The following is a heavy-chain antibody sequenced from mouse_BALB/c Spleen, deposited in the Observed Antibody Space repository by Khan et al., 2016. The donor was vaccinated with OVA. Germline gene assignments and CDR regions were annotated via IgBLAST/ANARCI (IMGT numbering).Heavy chain of an antibody. CDR1: GFTFSTYG. Sequence: EVQLQESGGDIVKPGGSLKLSCAASGFTFSTYGMSWVRQTPDKSPEWVATVSTGGHYTYYTDTVKGRFTISRDNAKNTLYLQMSSLRSEDTAMFYCARLAYYYDSEGFAYWGQGTLVTVSA. CDR3: ARLAYYYDSEGFAY. V-gene: IGHV5-6*01. J-gene: IGHJ3*01. CDR2: VSTGGHYT. D-gene: IGHD1-1*01.